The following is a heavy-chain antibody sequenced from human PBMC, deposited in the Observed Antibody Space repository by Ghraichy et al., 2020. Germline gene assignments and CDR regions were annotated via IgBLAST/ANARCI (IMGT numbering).Heavy chain of an antibody. J-gene: IGHJ4*02. CDR1: GGSISSYY. Sequence: ESLNISCTVSGGSISSYYWSWIRQPAGKGLEWIGRIYTSGSTNYNPSLKSRVTMSVDTSKNQFSLKLNSVTAADTAVYYCARDWGWLDDPYYFDYWGQGTLVTVSS. D-gene: IGHD6-19*01. CDR3: ARDWGWLDDPYYFDY. V-gene: IGHV4-4*07. CDR2: IYTSGST.